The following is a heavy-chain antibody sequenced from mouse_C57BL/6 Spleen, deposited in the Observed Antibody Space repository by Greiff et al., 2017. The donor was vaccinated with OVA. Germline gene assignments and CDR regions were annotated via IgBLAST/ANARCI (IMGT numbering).Heavy chain of an antibody. V-gene: IGHV1-61*01. CDR3: ARERALRRGFAY. CDR1: GYTFTSYW. J-gene: IGHJ3*01. CDR2: IYPSDSET. D-gene: IGHD2-12*01. Sequence: QVQLQQPGAELVRPGSSVKLSCKASGYTFTSYWMDWVKQRPGQGLEWIGNIYPSDSETHYNQKFKDKATLTVDKSSSTAYMQLSSLTSEDSAVYCCARERALRRGFAYWGQGTLVTVSA.